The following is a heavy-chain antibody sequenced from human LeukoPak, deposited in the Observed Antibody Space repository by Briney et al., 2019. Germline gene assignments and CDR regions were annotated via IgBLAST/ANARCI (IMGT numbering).Heavy chain of an antibody. Sequence: GASVKVSCKASGYTFTSYGISWVRQAPGQGLEWMGWISAYNGNTNYAQKLQGRVTMTTDTSTSTAYMELRSLRSDDTAVYYCARERSSGQGANWFDPWGQGTLVTVSS. CDR3: ARERSSGQGANWFDP. CDR1: GYTFTSYG. CDR2: ISAYNGNT. J-gene: IGHJ5*02. D-gene: IGHD6-19*01. V-gene: IGHV1-18*01.